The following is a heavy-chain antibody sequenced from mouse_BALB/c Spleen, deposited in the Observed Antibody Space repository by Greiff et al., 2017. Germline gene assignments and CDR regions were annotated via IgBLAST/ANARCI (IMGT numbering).Heavy chain of an antibody. CDR1: GYSITSGYY. CDR2: ISYDGSN. CDR3: ARGLNVDY. V-gene: IGHV3-6*02. D-gene: IGHD2-4*01. Sequence: EVKLQESGPGLVKPSQSLSLTCSVTGYSITSGYYWNWIRQFPGNKLEWMGYISYDGSNNYNPSLKNRISITRDTSKNQFFLKLNSVTTEDTATYYCARGLNVDYWGQGTTLTVSS. J-gene: IGHJ2*01.